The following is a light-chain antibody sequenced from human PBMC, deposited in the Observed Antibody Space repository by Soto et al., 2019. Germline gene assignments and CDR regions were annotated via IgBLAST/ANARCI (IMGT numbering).Light chain of an antibody. Sequence: SYVLTQPSSVSVAPGQTARVTCGRDNIGTKSVHWYQQRPGQAPVLVVYNDNVRPSGIPERFSGSNSGNTATLTISRVEAGDEADSYCQLWDSSTDEYVFGTGTKVTVL. V-gene: IGLV3-21*02. CDR1: NIGTKS. CDR2: NDN. J-gene: IGLJ1*01. CDR3: QLWDSSTDEYV.